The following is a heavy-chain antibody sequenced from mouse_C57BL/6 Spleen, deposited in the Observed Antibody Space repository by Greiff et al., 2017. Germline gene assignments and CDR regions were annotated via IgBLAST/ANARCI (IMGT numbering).Heavy chain of an antibody. Sequence: EVKLVESGEGLVKPGGSLKLSCAASGFTFSSYAMSWVRQSPEKRLEWVAYISSGGDYTYYADTVKGRFTISRDNSRNTLYLQMSSLKSEDTAMDYCTRDSNYVDGYAMDYWGQGTSVTVSS. D-gene: IGHD2-5*01. CDR3: TRDSNYVDGYAMDY. V-gene: IGHV5-9-1*02. J-gene: IGHJ4*01. CDR2: ISSGGDYT. CDR1: GFTFSSYA.